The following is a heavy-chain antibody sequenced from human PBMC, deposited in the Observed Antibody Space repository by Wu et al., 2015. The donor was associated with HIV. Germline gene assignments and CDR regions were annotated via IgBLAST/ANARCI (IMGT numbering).Heavy chain of an antibody. Sequence: QVQLVQSGAEVKKPGASVKVSCKASGYTFTGYYMHWVRQAPGQGLEWMGWINPNSGGTNYAQKFQGRVTMTRDTSISTAYMELSRLRSDDTAVYYCARDRGGSYLVDAFDIWGQGTMVTVSS. CDR3: ARDRGGSYLVDAFDI. J-gene: IGHJ3*02. CDR2: INPNSGGT. V-gene: IGHV1-2*02. D-gene: IGHD1-26*01. CDR1: GYTFTGYY.